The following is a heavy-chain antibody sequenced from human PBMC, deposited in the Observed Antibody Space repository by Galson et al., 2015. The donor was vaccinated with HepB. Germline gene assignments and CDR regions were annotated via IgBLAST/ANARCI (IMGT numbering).Heavy chain of an antibody. Sequence: SLRLSCAASGFSFDDYAMHWVRQAPGRGLEWVSTINWNSGSIAYADSVKGRFIISRDNAKNSLYLHMNSLTVEDTAWYYCARDISRVGAITLDYWGQGTLVAVSS. CDR3: ARDISRVGAITLDY. CDR1: GFSFDDYA. CDR2: INWNSGSI. D-gene: IGHD1-26*01. V-gene: IGHV3-9*01. J-gene: IGHJ4*02.